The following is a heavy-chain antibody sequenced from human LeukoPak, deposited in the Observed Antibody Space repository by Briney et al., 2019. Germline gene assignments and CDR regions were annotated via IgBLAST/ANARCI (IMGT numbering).Heavy chain of an antibody. Sequence: PGGSLRLSCAASGFSCSNYGMHLVRQAPGKGLEWVAMISYDGKSQHYGDSVKGRFTISRDNSKNTVYLQMNSLRPEDSAMYYCAKDLYGGGWYNYFDPWGQGTRVTVSS. J-gene: IGHJ5*02. D-gene: IGHD6-19*01. V-gene: IGHV3-30*18. CDR1: GFSCSNYG. CDR3: AKDLYGGGWYNYFDP. CDR2: ISYDGKSQ.